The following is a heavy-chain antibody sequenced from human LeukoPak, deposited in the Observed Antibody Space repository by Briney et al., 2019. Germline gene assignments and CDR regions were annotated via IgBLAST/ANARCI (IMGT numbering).Heavy chain of an antibody. Sequence: SETLSLTCIVAGGSISSSSYYWCWIRQPPGKGLEWMGRIYYSGSTYYNPSLKSRVTISVDTSKNQVSLKLSSVTAADTAVYYCARARVTYYDFWSGPHHYCGHGPLATVSS. J-gene: IGHJ4*01. CDR3: ARARVTYYDFWSGPHHY. D-gene: IGHD3-3*01. CDR2: IYYSGST. CDR1: GGSISSSSYY. V-gene: IGHV4-39*07.